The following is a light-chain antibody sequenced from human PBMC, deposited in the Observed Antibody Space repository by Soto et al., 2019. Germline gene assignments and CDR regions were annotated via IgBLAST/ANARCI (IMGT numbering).Light chain of an antibody. J-gene: IGKJ3*01. Sequence: EIVLTQSPGTVSLSPGERATLSCRASQSVSSSYLAWYQQKPGQAPRLLIYGASSRATGIPDRFSGSGSGTDFTLTISRLEPEDFAVYYCQQYGSYRFTFGPGTKVDIK. CDR1: QSVSSSY. V-gene: IGKV3-20*01. CDR3: QQYGSYRFT. CDR2: GAS.